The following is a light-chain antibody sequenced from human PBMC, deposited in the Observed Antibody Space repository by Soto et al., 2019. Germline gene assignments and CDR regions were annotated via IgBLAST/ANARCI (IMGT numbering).Light chain of an antibody. CDR2: DAS. J-gene: IGKJ4*01. V-gene: IGKV1-33*01. CDR1: QDVGVY. CDR3: RQYDSLPLT. Sequence: DIQMTQAPSSLSARVGDRITITCQASQDVGVYLDWYQQKPGKAPKVLNYDASSLKTGVPSRFSGSGSGTLFTLTISSLQPEDFATYYCRQYDSLPLTFGGGTKVEIK.